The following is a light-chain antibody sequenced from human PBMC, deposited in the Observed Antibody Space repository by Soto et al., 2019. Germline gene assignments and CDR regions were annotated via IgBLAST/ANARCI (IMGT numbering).Light chain of an antibody. CDR1: TGAVTSGNY. V-gene: IGLV7-43*01. CDR2: TTN. J-gene: IGLJ3*02. CDR3: LLYYGGAQLV. Sequence: QAVVTQEPSLTVSPGGTVTLTCASSTGAVTSGNYPSWFQQKPGQTPRTLIYTTNSRHSWTPARFSGSLLGDKAALTLSGVHPEDEAEYYCLLYYGGAQLVFGGGTKLTVL.